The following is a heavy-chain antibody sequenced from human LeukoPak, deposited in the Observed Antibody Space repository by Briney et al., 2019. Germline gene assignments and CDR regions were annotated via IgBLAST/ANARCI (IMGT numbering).Heavy chain of an antibody. CDR2: IWYDGSNK. D-gene: IGHD3-22*01. V-gene: IGHV3-33*01. CDR3: TRDQFFDYDNDDAFDV. J-gene: IGHJ3*01. Sequence: GGSLRLSCAASGFTFSSYGMHWVRQAPGKGLEWVAVIWYDGSNKYYADSVKGRFTISRDDANNLVFLQMHSLRAEDTAIYYCTRDQFFDYDNDDAFDVWGQGTKVIVSS. CDR1: GFTFSSYG.